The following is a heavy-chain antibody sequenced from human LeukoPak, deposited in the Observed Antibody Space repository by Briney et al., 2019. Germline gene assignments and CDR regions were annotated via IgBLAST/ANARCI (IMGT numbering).Heavy chain of an antibody. CDR3: ARGYSSAFDI. CDR2: INHSGST. Sequence: PSETLSLTCTVSGGSISSSYYWSWIRQPPGKGLEWIGEINHSGSTNYNPSLKSRVTISVDTSKNQFSLKLSSVTAADTAVYYCARGYSSAFDIWGQGTMVTVSS. D-gene: IGHD6-13*01. CDR1: GGSISSSYY. J-gene: IGHJ3*02. V-gene: IGHV4-34*01.